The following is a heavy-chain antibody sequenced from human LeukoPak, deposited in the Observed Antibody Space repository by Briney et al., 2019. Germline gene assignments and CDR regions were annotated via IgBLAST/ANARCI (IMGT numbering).Heavy chain of an antibody. J-gene: IGHJ4*02. CDR2: IDPNSGGA. CDR1: GYTFTGYF. Sequence: ASVKVSCKTSGYTFTGYFMHWVRQAPGQGFEWMGWIDPNSGGANYAQKFQGRVTMTRDTSISTAYLELSRLRSDDTAVYYCAKGSRGSCSRTYCYPFDYWGQGTLVTVSS. CDR3: AKGSRGSCSRTYCYPFDY. D-gene: IGHD2-2*01. V-gene: IGHV1-2*02.